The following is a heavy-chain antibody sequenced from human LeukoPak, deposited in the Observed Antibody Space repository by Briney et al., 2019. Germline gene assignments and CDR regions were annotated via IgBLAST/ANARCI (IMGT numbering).Heavy chain of an antibody. CDR1: GFTFSSYA. CDR2: ISYDGSNK. CDR3: ARDADYGDYVVDY. V-gene: IGHV3-30-3*01. Sequence: GGSLRLSCAASGFTFSSYAMHWVRQDPGKGLEWVAVISYDGSNKYYADSVKGRFTISRDNSKNTLYLQMNSLRAEDTAVYYCARDADYGDYVVDYWGQGTLVTVSS. D-gene: IGHD4-17*01. J-gene: IGHJ4*02.